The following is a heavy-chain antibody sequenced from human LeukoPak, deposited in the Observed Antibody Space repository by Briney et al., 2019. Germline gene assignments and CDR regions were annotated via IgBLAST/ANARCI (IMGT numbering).Heavy chain of an antibody. Sequence: PSETLSLTCAVYGGSFSGYYWSWIRQPPGKGLEWIGEINHSGSTNYNPSLKSRVTISVDTSKNQFSLKLSSVTAADTAVYYCAITYYYDSSGPGDYYGMDVWGQGTTVTVSS. CDR3: AITYYYDSSGPGDYYGMDV. J-gene: IGHJ6*02. V-gene: IGHV4-34*01. CDR2: INHSGST. CDR1: GGSFSGYY. D-gene: IGHD3-22*01.